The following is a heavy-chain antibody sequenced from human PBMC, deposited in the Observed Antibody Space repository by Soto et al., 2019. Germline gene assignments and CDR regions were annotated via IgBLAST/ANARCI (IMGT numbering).Heavy chain of an antibody. Sequence: GGSLRLSCAVSGFTFSRYEMNWVRQAAGKGLEWVSYIGTSGKTIYYADSVRGRFTISRDNAKNSLYLQMNSLRAEDTAVYYCARDPAIYSGNFDYGLDVWGQGTTVTVSS. V-gene: IGHV3-48*03. CDR3: ARDPAIYSGNFDYGLDV. CDR1: GFTFSRYE. CDR2: IGTSGKTI. J-gene: IGHJ6*02. D-gene: IGHD4-4*01.